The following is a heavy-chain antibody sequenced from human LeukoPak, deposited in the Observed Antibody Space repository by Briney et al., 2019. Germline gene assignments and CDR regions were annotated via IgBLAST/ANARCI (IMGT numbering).Heavy chain of an antibody. CDR3: AKVPGPFGELLYYFDY. D-gene: IGHD3-10*01. CDR1: GFTFTSYA. Sequence: GGSLRLSCSASGFTFTSYAMSWVRQAPGKGLEWVSTFSASGSGTYYADSVKHRFTISRDNSKNTLYLQMNSLRAEDTAVYYCAKVPGPFGELLYYFDYWGQGTLVTVSS. J-gene: IGHJ4*02. V-gene: IGHV3-23*01. CDR2: FSASGSGT.